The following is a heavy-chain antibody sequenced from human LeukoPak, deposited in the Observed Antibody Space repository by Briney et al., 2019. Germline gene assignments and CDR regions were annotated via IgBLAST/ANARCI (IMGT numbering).Heavy chain of an antibody. J-gene: IGHJ6*03. Sequence: GGSLRLSCAASGFSLSSYAMSWVPQAPGKGLEWVSSISISSSYIYYADSVKGRFTISRDSSKNTLYLQMSSLRAEDTAVYYCAKGNHGSGSYYSPEYYYYYIDVWGKGTTVTISS. CDR1: GFSLSSYA. CDR3: AKGNHGSGSYYSPEYYYYYIDV. V-gene: IGHV3-21*01. D-gene: IGHD3-10*01. CDR2: ISISSSYI.